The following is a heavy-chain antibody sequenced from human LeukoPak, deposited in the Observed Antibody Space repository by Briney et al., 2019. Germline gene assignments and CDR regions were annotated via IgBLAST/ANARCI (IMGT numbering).Heavy chain of an antibody. Sequence: HPGGSLRLSCAASGFTFDDCAMHWVRQAPGKGLEWVSGISWNSGSIGYADSVKGRFTISRDNAKNSLYLQMNSLRAEDTALYYCAKVQYYYDSSGLQGAFDIWGQGTMVTVSS. CDR1: GFTFDDCA. CDR2: ISWNSGSI. D-gene: IGHD3-22*01. V-gene: IGHV3-9*01. J-gene: IGHJ3*02. CDR3: AKVQYYYDSSGLQGAFDI.